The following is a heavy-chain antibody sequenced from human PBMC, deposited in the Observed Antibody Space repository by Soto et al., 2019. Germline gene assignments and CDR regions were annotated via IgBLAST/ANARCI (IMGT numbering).Heavy chain of an antibody. CDR1: GFTFSSYA. D-gene: IGHD6-19*01. CDR2: ISGSGGST. CDR3: AKEWEQWLVRGNWFDP. Sequence: GGSLRLSCAASGFTFSSYAMSWVRQAPGKGLEWVSAISGSGGSTYYADSVKGRFTISRDNSKNTLYLQMNSLRAEDTAVYYCAKEWEQWLVRGNWFDPWGQGTLGTVSS. J-gene: IGHJ5*02. V-gene: IGHV3-23*01.